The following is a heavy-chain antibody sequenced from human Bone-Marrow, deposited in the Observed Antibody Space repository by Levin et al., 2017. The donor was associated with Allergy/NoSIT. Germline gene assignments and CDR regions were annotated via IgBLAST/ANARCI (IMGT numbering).Heavy chain of an antibody. CDR1: GFTFSSYG. Sequence: SCAASGFTFSSYGMHWVRQAPGKGLEWVAVISYDGSNKYYADSVKGRFTISRDNSKNTLYLQMNSLRAEDTAVYYCAKALGDYVGYFDYWGQGTLVTVSS. D-gene: IGHD4-17*01. CDR3: AKALGDYVGYFDY. J-gene: IGHJ4*02. V-gene: IGHV3-30*18. CDR2: ISYDGSNK.